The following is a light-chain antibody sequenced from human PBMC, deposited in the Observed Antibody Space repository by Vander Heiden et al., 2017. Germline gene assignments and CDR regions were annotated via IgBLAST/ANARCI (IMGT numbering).Light chain of an antibody. CDR2: KAS. CDR3: QQYNSFTWT. J-gene: IGKJ1*01. V-gene: IGKV1-5*03. Sequence: DIQMTQSPSTLSASVGGRVTITCRASQSINTYLAWYQQKPGKAPNRLIYKASILEFTLTISSLQPDDFATYYCQQYNSFTWTFGQGTKVEIK. CDR1: QSINTY.